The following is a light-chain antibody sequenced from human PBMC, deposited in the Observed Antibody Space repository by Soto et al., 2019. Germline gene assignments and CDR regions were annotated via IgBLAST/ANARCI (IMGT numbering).Light chain of an antibody. CDR1: QGISSY. V-gene: IGKV1-8*01. CDR2: AAS. CDR3: PQYYSYART. Sequence: AIRMTQSPSSLSASTGDRVTITCRASQGISSYLAWYQQKPGKAPKLLIYAASTLQSGVRSRFSGSGSGTDFTLTISCLQSEDFATYYCPQYYSYARTFGQGTKVEIK. J-gene: IGKJ1*01.